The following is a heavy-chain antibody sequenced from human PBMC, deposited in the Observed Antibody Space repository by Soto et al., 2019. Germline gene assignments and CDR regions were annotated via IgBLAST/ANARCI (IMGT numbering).Heavy chain of an antibody. D-gene: IGHD2-8*01. CDR1: GYSFTNNW. CDR3: ARVSLYCTNGVCNFDY. V-gene: IGHV5-51*01. J-gene: IGHJ4*02. CDR2: IYPGDSDT. Sequence: GGSLKISWKDYGYSFTNNWVAWVRQMPCEGLEWMGSIYPGDSDTRYSPSFEGQVTISADEAIDTAYLQWSSLKASDTAMYYCARVSLYCTNGVCNFDYWGQGTLVTVSS.